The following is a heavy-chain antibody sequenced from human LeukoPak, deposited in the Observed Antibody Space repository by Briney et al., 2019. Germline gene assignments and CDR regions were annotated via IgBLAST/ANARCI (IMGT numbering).Heavy chain of an antibody. CDR2: ISYDGIDS. CDR1: GFNFNNYP. J-gene: IGHJ3*01. D-gene: IGHD3-16*02. CDR3: ARDRYTKNDFDALDL. Sequence: PGGSLRLSCAASGFNFNNYPMHWVRQVPGRGPQWVALISYDGIDSYIADSVKGRFSISRDNSKNTLFLQMNSLRPEDTAVYYCARDRYTKNDFDALDLWGQGSTVTVSS. V-gene: IGHV3-30*04.